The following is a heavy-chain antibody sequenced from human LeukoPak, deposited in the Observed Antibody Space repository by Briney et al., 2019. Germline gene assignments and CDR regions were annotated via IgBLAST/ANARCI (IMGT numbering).Heavy chain of an antibody. CDR1: GFTFSSYA. V-gene: IGHV3-23*01. J-gene: IGHJ1*01. Sequence: PGGSLRLSCAASGFTFSSYAMSWVRQAPGKGLEWVSAISGSGGSTYYADSVKGRFTISRDNSKNTLYLQMNSMRAEDTAVYYCAKDYDTVTTYEYFQHWGQGTLVTVSS. CDR2: ISGSGGST. CDR3: AKDYDTVTTYEYFQH. D-gene: IGHD4-17*01.